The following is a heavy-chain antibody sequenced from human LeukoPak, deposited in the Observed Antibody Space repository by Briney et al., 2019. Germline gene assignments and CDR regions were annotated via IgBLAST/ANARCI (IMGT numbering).Heavy chain of an antibody. V-gene: IGHV3-21*01. D-gene: IGHD3-22*01. CDR1: GFTFSSYT. J-gene: IGHJ4*02. Sequence: GGSLRLSCAASGFTFSSYTMNWVRQARGKGLEWVSSISSSSSYIYYADSVKGRFTISRDNAKNSLYLQMNSLRAEDTAVYYCARAGSNYYDSSGYYPTYWGQGTLVTVSS. CDR2: ISSSSSYI. CDR3: ARAGSNYYDSSGYYPTY.